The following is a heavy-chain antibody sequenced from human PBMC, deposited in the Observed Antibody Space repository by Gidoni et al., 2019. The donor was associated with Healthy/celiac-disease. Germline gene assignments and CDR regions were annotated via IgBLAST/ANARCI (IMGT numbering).Heavy chain of an antibody. CDR3: AKDSLGYCSSTSCHFGFDP. CDR2: ISGSGGST. V-gene: IGHV3-23*01. D-gene: IGHD2-2*01. Sequence: EVQLLESGGGLVQPGGSLRLSCAASGFTFSSYALSWVRQAPGKGLDWVSAISGSGGSTYYADSVKGRFTISRDNSKNTLYLQMNSLRAEDTAVYYCAKDSLGYCSSTSCHFGFDPWGQGTLVTVSS. CDR1: GFTFSSYA. J-gene: IGHJ5*02.